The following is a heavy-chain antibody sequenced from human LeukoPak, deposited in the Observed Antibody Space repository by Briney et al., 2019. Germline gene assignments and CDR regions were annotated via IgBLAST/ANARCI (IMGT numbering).Heavy chain of an antibody. CDR1: GYTFTSYA. J-gene: IGHJ5*02. D-gene: IGHD1-26*01. Sequence: ASVKVSCKASGYTFTSYAMHWVRQAPGQRLEWMGWVNAGNGNTKYSQKFQGRVTITRDTSASTAYMELSSLRSEDTAVYYCARGREGPYSGSYYWFDPWGQGTLVTVSS. V-gene: IGHV1-3*01. CDR3: ARGREGPYSGSYYWFDP. CDR2: VNAGNGNT.